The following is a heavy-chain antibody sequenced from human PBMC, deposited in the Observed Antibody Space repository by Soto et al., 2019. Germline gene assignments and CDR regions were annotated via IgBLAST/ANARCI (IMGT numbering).Heavy chain of an antibody. CDR3: AKDSSGGWPYPFDS. J-gene: IGHJ4*01. CDR1: GFTFSSYG. V-gene: IGHV3-30*18. D-gene: IGHD6-25*01. Sequence: QVQLVESGGGVVQPGRSLRLSCAASGFTFSSYGMHWVRQAPGKGLEWVAVISYDGSNKYYADSVKGRFTISRDNSKNTLYWQRTGWRPEETALYYGAKDSSGGWPYPFDSWGQEPLAP. CDR2: ISYDGSNK.